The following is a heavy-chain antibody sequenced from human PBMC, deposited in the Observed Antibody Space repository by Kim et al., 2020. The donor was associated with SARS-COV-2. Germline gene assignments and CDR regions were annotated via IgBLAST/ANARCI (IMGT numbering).Heavy chain of an antibody. D-gene: IGHD6-19*01. J-gene: IGHJ4*02. CDR2: IYYSGST. CDR3: SSRGGWYIYYFDY. Sequence: SETLSLTCTVSGGSISSSSYYWGWFRQPPGKGLGWFGSIYYSGSTYYNPSLKNRVTISLDTSKNQFSLKLSSVTAADTAVYYCSSRGGWYIYYFDYWGQGTLVTVSS. V-gene: IGHV4-39*07. CDR1: GGSISSSSYY.